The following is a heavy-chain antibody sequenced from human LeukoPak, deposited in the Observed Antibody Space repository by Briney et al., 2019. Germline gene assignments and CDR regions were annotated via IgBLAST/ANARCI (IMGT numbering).Heavy chain of an antibody. CDR2: IWEDGSNK. J-gene: IGHJ4*02. D-gene: IGHD3-22*01. CDR3: ANGDYYDSSGPLDY. Sequence: GGSLRLSCAAAGFTFSSYGMHWARQAPGKGLEWVAVIWEDGSNKYYADSVKGRFTISRDNSKTTLYLQMNSLRAEDTAVYYCANGDYYDSSGPLDYWGQGTLVTVSS. CDR1: GFTFSSYG. V-gene: IGHV3-33*06.